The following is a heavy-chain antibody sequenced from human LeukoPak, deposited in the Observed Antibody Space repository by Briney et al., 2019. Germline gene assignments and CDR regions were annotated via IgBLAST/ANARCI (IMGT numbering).Heavy chain of an antibody. CDR1: GFTFSSYE. V-gene: IGHV3-48*03. Sequence: GGSLRLSCAASGFTFSSYEMNWVRRAPGKGLEWLSYISSSGSTIFYADSVKGRFTISRDNAKNSLYLQLNSLRAEDTAVYYCARDYRTDYWGQGTLVTVSS. CDR2: ISSSGSTI. D-gene: IGHD1-14*01. CDR3: ARDYRTDY. J-gene: IGHJ4*02.